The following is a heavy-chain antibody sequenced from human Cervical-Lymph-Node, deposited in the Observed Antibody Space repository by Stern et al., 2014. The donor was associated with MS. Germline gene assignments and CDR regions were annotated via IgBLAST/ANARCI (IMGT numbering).Heavy chain of an antibody. CDR1: GFTLSDP. J-gene: IGHJ4*02. CDR2: MRSSGTTR. CDR3: ASRGDSGHLDY. V-gene: IGHV3-11*01. Sequence: VLLVENGGGLVKSGWSLRLSRAASGFTLSDPWIRQAPGKWLEWLASMRSSGTTRYCAGSVKARFTISRDNAQKSGYLQMNSLRADDAAVYYCASRGDSGHLDYWGQGTLVTVSS. D-gene: IGHD5-12*01.